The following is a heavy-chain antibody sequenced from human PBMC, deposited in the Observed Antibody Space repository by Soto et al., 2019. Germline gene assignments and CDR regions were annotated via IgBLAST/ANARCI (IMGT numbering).Heavy chain of an antibody. D-gene: IGHD6-19*01. CDR2: ISWDGGST. CDR3: AKFREFGFRYSSGSVFDY. CDR1: GFTFDDYT. V-gene: IGHV3-43*01. J-gene: IGHJ4*02. Sequence: GGSLRLSCAASGFTFDDYTMHWVRQAPGKGLEWVSLISWDGGSTYYADSVKGRFTISRDNSKNSLYLQMNSLRTEDTALYYCAKFREFGFRYSSGSVFDYWGQGTLVTVSS.